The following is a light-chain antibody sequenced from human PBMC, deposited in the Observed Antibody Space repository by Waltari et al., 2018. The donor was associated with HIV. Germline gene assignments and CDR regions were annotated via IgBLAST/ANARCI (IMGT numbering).Light chain of an antibody. V-gene: IGKV3-11*01. CDR1: QDVNKY. CDR3: QQRSNWPPT. CDR2: DAS. Sequence: EIVLTQSPATLSLSPGETATLSCRASQDVNKYLEWYQQKPGQRPRLLIYDASNRATGIPARFSGSGSGTDFTLTISSLEPEDFAVYYCQQRSNWPPTFGPGTKVDIK. J-gene: IGKJ3*01.